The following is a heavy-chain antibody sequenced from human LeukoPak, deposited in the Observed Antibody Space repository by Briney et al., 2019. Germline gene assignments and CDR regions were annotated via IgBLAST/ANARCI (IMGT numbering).Heavy chain of an antibody. J-gene: IGHJ4*02. CDR3: ARAYIITMIVVVTTHFDY. Sequence: GASVKVSCKASGYTFTGYYMHWVRQAPGQGLEWMGWINPNSGGTNYAQKFQGRVTMTRDTSISTAYMELSRLRSDDTAVYYCARAYIITMIVVVTTHFDYWGQGTLVTVSS. V-gene: IGHV1-2*02. CDR1: GYTFTGYY. D-gene: IGHD3-22*01. CDR2: INPNSGGT.